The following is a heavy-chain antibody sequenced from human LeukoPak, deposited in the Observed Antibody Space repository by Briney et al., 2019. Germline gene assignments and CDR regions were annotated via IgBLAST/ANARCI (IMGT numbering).Heavy chain of an antibody. CDR1: GGSISSYY. CDR2: IYYSGST. J-gene: IGHJ4*02. Sequence: PSETLSLTCTVSGGSISSYYWSWIRQPPGKGLEWIGYIYYSGSTNYNPSLKSRVTISVDTSKNQFSLKLSSVTAADTAVYYCARVHIVVVTARDQYYFDYWGQGTLVTVSS. D-gene: IGHD2-21*02. V-gene: IGHV4-59*01. CDR3: ARVHIVVVTARDQYYFDY.